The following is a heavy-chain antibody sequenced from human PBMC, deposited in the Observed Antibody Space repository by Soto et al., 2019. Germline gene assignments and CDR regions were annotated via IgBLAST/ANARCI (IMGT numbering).Heavy chain of an antibody. V-gene: IGHV1-69*13. Sequence: ASVKVSCKASGGTFSSYAISWVRQAPGQGLEWMGGIIPIFGTANYAQKFQGRVTITADESTSTAYMELSSLRSEDTAVYYCARDPGWYCSGGSCYSTTLDYYGMDVWGQGTTVTVSS. CDR1: GGTFSSYA. J-gene: IGHJ6*02. CDR3: ARDPGWYCSGGSCYSTTLDYYGMDV. CDR2: IIPIFGTA. D-gene: IGHD2-15*01.